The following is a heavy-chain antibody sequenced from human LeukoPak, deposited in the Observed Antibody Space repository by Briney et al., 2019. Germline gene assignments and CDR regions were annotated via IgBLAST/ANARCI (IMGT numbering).Heavy chain of an antibody. D-gene: IGHD5-12*01. CDR3: AYTSGYVFSSYYYYYMDV. J-gene: IGHJ6*03. CDR2: ISSGSSYI. CDR1: GFIFSSYS. Sequence: PGGSLRLSCAASGFIFSSYSMNWVRQAPGKGLEWVSSISSGSSYIYYADSVKGRFTISRDNAKNSLYLQMNSLSAEDTAVYYCAYTSGYVFSSYYYYYMDVWGKGTTVTVSS. V-gene: IGHV3-21*01.